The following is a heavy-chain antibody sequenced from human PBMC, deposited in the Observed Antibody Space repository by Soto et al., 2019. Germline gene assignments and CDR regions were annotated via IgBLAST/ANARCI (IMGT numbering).Heavy chain of an antibody. D-gene: IGHD5-18*01. J-gene: IGHJ4*02. CDR3: ARDQRGYNYGPLDY. Sequence: GGSLRLACEASGFTFKNYGIHWVRQAPGKGLEWVALISFDGRNEYYGDSVKGRFTISRDNSKNTLYLQMNNLGTEDTALYYCARDQRGYNYGPLDYWGQGSLVTVSS. CDR1: GFTFKNYG. V-gene: IGHV3-30*03. CDR2: ISFDGRNE.